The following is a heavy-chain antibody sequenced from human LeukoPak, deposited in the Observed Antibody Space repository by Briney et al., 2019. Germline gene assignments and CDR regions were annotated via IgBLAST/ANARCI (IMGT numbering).Heavy chain of an antibody. CDR2: INHSGST. CDR1: GGSFSGYY. J-gene: IGHJ3*02. CDR3: ASVYCSSTSCAFDI. D-gene: IGHD2-2*01. Sequence: SETLSLTCAVYGGSFSGYYWSWIRQPPGKGLEWIGEINHSGSTNYNPPLKSRVTISVDTSKNQFSLKLSYVTAADTAVYYCASVYCSSTSCAFDIWGQGTMVTVSS. V-gene: IGHV4-34*01.